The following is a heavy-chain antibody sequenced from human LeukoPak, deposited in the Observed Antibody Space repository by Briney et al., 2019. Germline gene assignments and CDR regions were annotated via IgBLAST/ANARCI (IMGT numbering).Heavy chain of an antibody. Sequence: GGSLRLSCAASGFSFTNAYMTWVRQAPGKGLEWVGRIKTKSDGGTTDYAAPVQGRFTISRDDSKDTLYLQMNSLKTEDTAVYYCTAASEDFWGQGILLTVS. CDR2: IKTKSDGGTT. D-gene: IGHD2/OR15-2a*01. CDR3: TAASEDF. V-gene: IGHV3-15*01. CDR1: GFSFTNAY. J-gene: IGHJ4*02.